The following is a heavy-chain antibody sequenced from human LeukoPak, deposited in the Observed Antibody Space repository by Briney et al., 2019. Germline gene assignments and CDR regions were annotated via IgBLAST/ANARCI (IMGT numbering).Heavy chain of an antibody. CDR3: AQKGGTDH. D-gene: IGHD2-15*01. J-gene: IGHJ4*02. V-gene: IGHV3-48*01. Sequence: GRSLRLSCVASGFSFSRFGMNWVRQAPGKALEWVSHISSTSGDVYYADSVKGRFTISRDNAKNSLYLQMNSLRVEDTAIYYCAQKGGTDHWGQGTLVTVSS. CDR1: GFSFSRFG. CDR2: ISSTSGDV.